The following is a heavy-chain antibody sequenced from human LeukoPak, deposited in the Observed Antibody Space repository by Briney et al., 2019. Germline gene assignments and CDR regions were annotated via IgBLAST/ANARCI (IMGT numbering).Heavy chain of an antibody. CDR2: INHSGST. V-gene: IGHV4-34*01. Sequence: SETLSLTCAVYGGSFSGYYWSWIRQPPCKGLEWIGEINHSGSTNYNPSLKSRVTISVDTPKNQFSLKLSSVTAADTAVYYCARGVSRFDPWGQGTLVTVSS. CDR3: ARGVSRFDP. J-gene: IGHJ5*02. D-gene: IGHD5/OR15-5a*01. CDR1: GGSFSGYY.